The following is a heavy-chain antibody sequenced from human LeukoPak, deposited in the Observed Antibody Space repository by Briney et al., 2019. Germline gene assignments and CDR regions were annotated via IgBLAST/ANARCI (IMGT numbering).Heavy chain of an antibody. J-gene: IGHJ4*02. CDR1: GITLSNAW. CDR3: TSSKSDAYLLFDY. CDR2: IKSKTSGGTG. V-gene: IGHV3-15*01. Sequence: GGSLRLSCAASGITLSNAWMSWVRQPPWKGLEGVGRIKSKTSGGTGDYAAPVRGKFTISRDDSKNTLFLQMNSLKIEGTAMYYCTSSKSDAYLLFDYWGQGTLDTVSS. D-gene: IGHD2-2*01.